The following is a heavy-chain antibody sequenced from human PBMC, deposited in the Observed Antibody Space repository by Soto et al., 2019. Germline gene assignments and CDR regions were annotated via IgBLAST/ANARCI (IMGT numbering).Heavy chain of an antibody. CDR2: IVVGSGNT. V-gene: IGHV1-58*01. J-gene: IGHJ4*02. CDR3: AAGYSGYDSPIY. CDR1: GFTFTSSA. D-gene: IGHD5-12*01. Sequence: GASVKVSCKASGFTFTSSAVQWVRQARGQRREWIGWIVVGSGNTNYAQKFQERVTITRDMSTSTAYMELSSLRSEDTAVYYCAAGYSGYDSPIYWGQGALVNVSS.